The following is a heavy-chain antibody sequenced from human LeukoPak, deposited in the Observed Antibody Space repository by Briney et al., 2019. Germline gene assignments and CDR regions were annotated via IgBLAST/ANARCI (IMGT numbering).Heavy chain of an antibody. Sequence: GGSLRLSCAASGFTVSSNYMSWVRQAPGKGLEWVSGINWNGGSTGYADSVKGRFTISRDNAKNSLYLQMNSLRAEDTALYYRARASNWNDVEGYAFDIWGQGTMVTVSS. D-gene: IGHD1-20*01. V-gene: IGHV3-20*04. CDR1: GFTVSSNY. CDR2: INWNGGST. J-gene: IGHJ3*02. CDR3: ARASNWNDVEGYAFDI.